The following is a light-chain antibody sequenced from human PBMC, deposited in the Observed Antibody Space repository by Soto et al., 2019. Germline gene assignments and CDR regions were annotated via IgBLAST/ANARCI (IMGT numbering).Light chain of an antibody. CDR3: SSYTNINTRACV. Sequence: QSVLTQPASVSGSPGQSITISCTGTSGDIGSYNRVSWYQQHRGKAPKLIIYEVTDRPSGVSNRFSGSKSGNTASLTISGLQAEDEAEYYCSSYTNINTRACVFGTGTKLTVL. V-gene: IGLV2-14*01. CDR1: SGDIGSYNR. CDR2: EVT. J-gene: IGLJ1*01.